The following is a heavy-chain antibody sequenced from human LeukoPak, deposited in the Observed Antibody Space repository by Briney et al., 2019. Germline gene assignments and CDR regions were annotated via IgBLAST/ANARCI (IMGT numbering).Heavy chain of an antibody. J-gene: IGHJ4*02. Sequence: GASVKVSCKASGYTFTSYGIGWVRQAPGQGLEWMGWISAYNGNTNYAQKLQGRVTMTTDTSTSTAYMELRSLRSDDTAVYYCARVVALGYCSSTSCYSYWGQGTLVTVSS. CDR3: ARVVALGYCSSTSCYSY. CDR1: GYTFTSYG. V-gene: IGHV1-18*01. D-gene: IGHD2-2*02. CDR2: ISAYNGNT.